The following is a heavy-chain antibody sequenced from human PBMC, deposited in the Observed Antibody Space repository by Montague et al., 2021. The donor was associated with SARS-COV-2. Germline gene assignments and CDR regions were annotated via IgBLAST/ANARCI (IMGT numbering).Heavy chain of an antibody. J-gene: IGHJ4*02. V-gene: IGHV2-5*02. D-gene: IGHD4-17*01. CDR1: GFSLRPSGVG. CDR2: IYWDDDK. Sequence: PALVKPTQTLTLTCSFSGFSLRPSGVGVGWIRQPPGKALEWLAVIYWDDDKRYSPSLKSRLTITKDTSKNQVVLTMTNMDPVDTATYYCVHSYADYLFDYWGQGTLVSVSS. CDR3: VHSYADYLFDY.